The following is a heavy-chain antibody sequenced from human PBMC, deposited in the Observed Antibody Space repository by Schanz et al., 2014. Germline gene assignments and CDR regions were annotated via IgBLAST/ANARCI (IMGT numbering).Heavy chain of an antibody. D-gene: IGHD4-17*01. Sequence: QVQLVQSGPEVKKPGSSVKVSCQAFGDTFSKYNIMWVRQVPGQGLEWMGWISACNGNTNYAQKLQGRVTITADRSTSTAYMELSSLRSEDTAVYYCARGYGDSPTDFWGQGTLVTVSS. CDR2: ISACNGNT. V-gene: IGHV1-69*08. CDR1: GDTFSKYN. J-gene: IGHJ4*02. CDR3: ARGYGDSPTDF.